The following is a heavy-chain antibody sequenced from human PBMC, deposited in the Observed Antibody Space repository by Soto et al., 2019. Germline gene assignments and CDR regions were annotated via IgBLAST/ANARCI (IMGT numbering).Heavy chain of an antibody. Sequence: QVQLVESGGGVVQPGRSLRLSCAASGFTFSSYGMHWVRQAPGKGLEWVAVISYDGSNKYYADSVKGRFTISRDNSKNPLYLQMNSLRAEDTAVYYCAKDVAGTTSHYYYGMDVWGQGTTVTVSS. CDR1: GFTFSSYG. J-gene: IGHJ6*02. CDR2: ISYDGSNK. V-gene: IGHV3-30*18. CDR3: AKDVAGTTSHYYYGMDV. D-gene: IGHD1-1*01.